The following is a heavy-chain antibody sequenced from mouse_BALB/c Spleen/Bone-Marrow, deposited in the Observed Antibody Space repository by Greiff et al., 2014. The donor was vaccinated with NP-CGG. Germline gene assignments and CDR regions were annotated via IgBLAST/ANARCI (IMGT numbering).Heavy chain of an antibody. V-gene: IGHV2-9*02. CDR1: GFSLTSYG. J-gene: IGHJ4*01. CDR2: IWDGGST. CDR3: ARITTATGAMDY. D-gene: IGHD1-2*01. Sequence: VQRVESGPGLVAPSQSLSITCTVSGFSLTSYGVHWVRQPPGKGLEWLGVIWDGGSTNYNSALMSRLSISKDNSKSQVYLKKNSLQTDDTAMYYCARITTATGAMDYWGQGTSVTVSS.